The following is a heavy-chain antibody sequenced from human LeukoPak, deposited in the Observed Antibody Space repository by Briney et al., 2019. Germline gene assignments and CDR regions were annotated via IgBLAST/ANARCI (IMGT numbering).Heavy chain of an antibody. J-gene: IGHJ4*02. D-gene: IGHD4-23*01. Sequence: PGTSLRLSCAASGFTFSSYAMHWVRQAPGKGLEWVAVIPYDGSNKYYGDSVKGRFSISRDKSKSTLYLQMNSLRAEDTAVYYCARGSVRWEVFYYFDYWGQGTLVTVSS. CDR2: IPYDGSNK. V-gene: IGHV3-30-3*01. CDR3: ARGSVRWEVFYYFDY. CDR1: GFTFSSYA.